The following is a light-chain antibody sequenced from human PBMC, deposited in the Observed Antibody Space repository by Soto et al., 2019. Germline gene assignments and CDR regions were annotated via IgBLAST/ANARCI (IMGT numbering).Light chain of an antibody. CDR2: DAS. Sequence: DIVLTQSPGTLSLSPGETATLSCRASQSLAGNYLAWYQQKPGQAPRLLISDASSRATGIPDRFSGSGSGTDFTLTISRLEPEDFAVYYCQQYVSKTTFGPGTKVDIK. V-gene: IGKV3-20*01. CDR1: QSLAGNY. J-gene: IGKJ3*01. CDR3: QQYVSKTT.